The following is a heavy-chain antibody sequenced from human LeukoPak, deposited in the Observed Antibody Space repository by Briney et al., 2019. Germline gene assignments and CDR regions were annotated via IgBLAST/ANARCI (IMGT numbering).Heavy chain of an antibody. Sequence: PGGSLRLSCEASGFTFSGSAMHWVRQASGKGLEWLGHIKSKGNSHATAYAALLKGRFTISRDDSKNTAYLQSNNLETEDTAMYYCARQSGAAIPFVYWGQGTLVTVSS. CDR3: ARQSGAAIPFVY. V-gene: IGHV3-73*01. CDR2: IKSKGNSHAT. J-gene: IGHJ4*02. D-gene: IGHD2-2*02. CDR1: GFTFSGSA.